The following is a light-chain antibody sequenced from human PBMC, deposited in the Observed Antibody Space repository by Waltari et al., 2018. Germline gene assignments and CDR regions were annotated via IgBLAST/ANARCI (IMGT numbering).Light chain of an antibody. V-gene: IGKV1-17*03. CDR3: LQHYIYPLT. Sequence: DIQMTQSPSAMSASVGDRVTITCRASQGINNYLAWFQQKPGTVPKRLIYSASNLQSGVPSRFSGSGSGTEFTLTISGLQPEDFATYYCLQHYIYPLTFGPGTTVDIK. J-gene: IGKJ3*01. CDR2: SAS. CDR1: QGINNY.